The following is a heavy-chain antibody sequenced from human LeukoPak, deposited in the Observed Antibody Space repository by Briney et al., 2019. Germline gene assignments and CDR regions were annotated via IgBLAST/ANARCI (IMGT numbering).Heavy chain of an antibody. D-gene: IGHD3-16*02. CDR1: GFTISSYW. J-gene: IGHJ5*02. CDR3: AREDRVSHGWFDP. Sequence: GGSLRLSCTAYGFTISSYWMHWVRQAPGKGLVWVSRINGDGGSTFYAGSVKDRFTISRDKAKNTVYLQMNSLRAEDTAIYYCAREDRVSHGWFDPWGQGTLVTVSS. V-gene: IGHV3-74*01. CDR2: INGDGGST.